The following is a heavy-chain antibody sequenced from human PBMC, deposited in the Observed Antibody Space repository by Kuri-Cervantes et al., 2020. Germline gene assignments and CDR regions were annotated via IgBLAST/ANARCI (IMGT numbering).Heavy chain of an antibody. Sequence: ETLSLTCVASGFTFSNYGMTWIRQAPGNGLEWVSSISTNGGSTYYADSVKGRFTISRDNSKNTLYLQMNSLRAEDTAVYYCAKGKGLYSYGYYGFDYWGQGTLVTVSS. J-gene: IGHJ4*02. CDR1: GFTFSNYG. CDR2: ISTNGGST. V-gene: IGHV3-23*01. CDR3: AKGKGLYSYGYYGFDY. D-gene: IGHD5-18*01.